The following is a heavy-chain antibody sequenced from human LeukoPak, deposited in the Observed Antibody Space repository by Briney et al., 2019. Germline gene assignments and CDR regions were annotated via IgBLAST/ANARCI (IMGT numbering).Heavy chain of an antibody. CDR1: GGSISSGSYY. Sequence: PSETLSLTCTVSGGSISSGSYYWSWIRQPAGKGLEWIGRIYTSGSTNYNPSLKSRVTISVDTSKNQFSLKLSSVTAADTAVYYCASSIMITFGAIYYWGQGTLVTVSS. CDR3: ASSIMITFGAIYY. J-gene: IGHJ4*02. CDR2: IYTSGST. D-gene: IGHD3-16*01. V-gene: IGHV4-61*02.